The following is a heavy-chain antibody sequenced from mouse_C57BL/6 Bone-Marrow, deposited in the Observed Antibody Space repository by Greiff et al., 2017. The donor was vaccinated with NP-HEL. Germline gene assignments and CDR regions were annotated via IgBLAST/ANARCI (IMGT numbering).Heavy chain of an antibody. CDR1: GYTFTSYG. J-gene: IGHJ3*01. D-gene: IGHD1-1*01. CDR2: IYPRSGNT. Sequence: VQRVESGAELARPGASVKLSCKASGYTFTSYGISWVKQRTGQGLEWIGEIYPRSGNTYYNEKFKGKATLTADKSSSTAYMELRSLTSEDSAVYFCATRGIYYYGSSYGFAYWGQGTLVTVSA. CDR3: ATRGIYYYGSSYGFAY. V-gene: IGHV1-81*01.